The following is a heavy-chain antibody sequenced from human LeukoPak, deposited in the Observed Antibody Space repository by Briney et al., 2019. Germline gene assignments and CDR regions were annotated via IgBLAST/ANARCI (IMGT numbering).Heavy chain of an antibody. Sequence: GRSLRLSCAASGFTFSSYWMSWVRQAPGKGLEWVANIKQDGSEKYYVDSVKGRFTISRDNAKNSLYLQMNSLRAEDTAVYYCARAGSVVVAATDFDYWGQGTLVTVSS. CDR3: ARAGSVVVAATDFDY. CDR1: GFTFSSYW. V-gene: IGHV3-7*03. J-gene: IGHJ4*02. CDR2: IKQDGSEK. D-gene: IGHD2-15*01.